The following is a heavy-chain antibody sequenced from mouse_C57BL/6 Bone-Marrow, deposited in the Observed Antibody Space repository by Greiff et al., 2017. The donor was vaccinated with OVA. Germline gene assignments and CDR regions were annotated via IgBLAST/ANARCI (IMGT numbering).Heavy chain of an antibody. D-gene: IGHD1-1*01. CDR2: FHPYNDDT. V-gene: IGHV1-47*01. CDR3: ARGVHYYGSRYPYWYFDV. CDR1: GYTFTTYP. Sequence: VQLQQSGAELVKPGASVKMSCKASGYTFTTYPIEWMKQNHGKSLEWIGNFHPYNDDTKYNEKFKGKATLTVEKSSSTVYLELSRFTSDDSAVYYCARGVHYYGSRYPYWYFDVWGTGTTVTVSS. J-gene: IGHJ1*03.